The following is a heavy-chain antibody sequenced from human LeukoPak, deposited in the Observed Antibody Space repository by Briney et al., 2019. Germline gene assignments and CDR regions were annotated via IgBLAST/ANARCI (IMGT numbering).Heavy chain of an antibody. CDR2: ISSSGSTI. J-gene: IGHJ5*02. Sequence: TGGSLRLSCAASGFTFSSYEMNWVRQAPGKGLEWVSYISSSGSTIYHVDSVKGRFTISRDNAKNSLYLQMNSLRAEDTAVYYCARREYCSGGSCKGFDPWGQGTLVTVSS. CDR1: GFTFSSYE. CDR3: ARREYCSGGSCKGFDP. D-gene: IGHD2-15*01. V-gene: IGHV3-48*03.